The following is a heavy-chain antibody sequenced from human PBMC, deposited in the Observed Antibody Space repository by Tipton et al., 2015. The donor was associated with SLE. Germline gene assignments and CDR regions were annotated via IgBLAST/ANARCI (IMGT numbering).Heavy chain of an antibody. Sequence: SLRLSCAASGFMFSNYGMNWVRQAPGKGLEWVAFIRFDGKKTYYTDSVKGRFTISKDTSKNTLYLQMNTLRAEDTAIYYCARSDQWLVVDWGQGALVTVSS. D-gene: IGHD6-19*01. CDR3: ARSDQWLVVD. CDR2: IRFDGKKT. CDR1: GFMFSNYG. J-gene: IGHJ4*02. V-gene: IGHV3-30*02.